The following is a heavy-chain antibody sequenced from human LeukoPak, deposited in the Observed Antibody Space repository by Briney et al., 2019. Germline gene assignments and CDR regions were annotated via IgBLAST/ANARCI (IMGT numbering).Heavy chain of an antibody. CDR2: ISWNSGSI. CDR1: GFTFDDYA. D-gene: IGHD6-19*01. V-gene: IGHV3-9*03. J-gene: IGHJ4*02. CDR3: VKESNSGYYFDY. Sequence: GRSLRLSCAASGFTFDDYAMHWVRQAPGKGLEWVSGISWNSGSIGYADSVKGRFTISRDNAKNSLYLQMNSLRAEDMALYYCVKESNSGYYFDYWGQGTLVTVSS.